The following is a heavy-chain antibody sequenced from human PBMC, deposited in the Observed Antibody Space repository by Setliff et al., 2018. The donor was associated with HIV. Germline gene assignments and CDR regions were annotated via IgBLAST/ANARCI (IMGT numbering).Heavy chain of an antibody. V-gene: IGHV4-59*01. CDR2: IYDSGST. D-gene: IGHD3-9*01. Sequence: PSETLSLTCTVSGASISSYYWSWIRQPPGKGLEWIGYIYDSGSTNYNPSLKSRVTISVDTPKNQLSLKLSPVTAADTAVYYCASARPGFDLLNGYPSGYYKDGWGKETTVAVSS. CDR1: GASISSYY. CDR3: ASARPGFDLLNGYPSGYYKDG. J-gene: IGHJ6*04.